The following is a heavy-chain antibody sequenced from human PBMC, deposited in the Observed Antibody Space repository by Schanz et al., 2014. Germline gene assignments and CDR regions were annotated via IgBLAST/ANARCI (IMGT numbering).Heavy chain of an antibody. D-gene: IGHD5-12*01. J-gene: IGHJ4*02. CDR3: ARAFGGYDPAGALDY. CDR1: GYTFTSDS. CDR2: INPSGGST. Sequence: QVQLVQSGSELKKPGASVKVSCKASGYTFTSDSMHWVRQAPGQGLEWMGMINPSGGSTTYAQKFQGRVTMTRDTSTSTVYMELSSLRSDDTAVYYCARAFGGYDPAGALDYWGQGTLVTVSS. V-gene: IGHV1-46*01.